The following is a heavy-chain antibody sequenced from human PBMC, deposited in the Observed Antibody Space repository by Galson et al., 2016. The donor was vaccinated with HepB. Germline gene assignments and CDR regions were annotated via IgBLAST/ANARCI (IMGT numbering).Heavy chain of an antibody. CDR2: VSYGGSKN. CDR1: GFSFSNYG. Sequence: SLRLSCAASGFSFSNYGMHWVRQAPGKGLEWVAGVSYGGSKNYYVDSVKGRFIISRDNSKNTLYLQMNSLRPEDTAIYYCAKDYCSDTCHLGRWNVWGQGTPVTVSS. CDR3: AKDYCSDTCHLGRWNV. J-gene: IGHJ6*02. D-gene: IGHD2-15*01. V-gene: IGHV3-30*18.